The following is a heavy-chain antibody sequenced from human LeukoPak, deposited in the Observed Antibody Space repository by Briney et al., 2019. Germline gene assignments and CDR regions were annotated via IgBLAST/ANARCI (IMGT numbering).Heavy chain of an antibody. CDR2: IYYSGST. CDR1: GGSISSGGYY. Sequence: PSETLSLTCTVSGGSISSGGYYWSWIRQHPGKGLEWIGYIYYSGSTYYNPSLKSRVTISIDTSKNQFSLKLSSVTAADTAVYHCARADDKNRYDILTDSNWFDPWGQGTLVTVSS. CDR3: ARADDKNRYDILTDSNWFDP. J-gene: IGHJ5*02. V-gene: IGHV4-31*03. D-gene: IGHD3-9*01.